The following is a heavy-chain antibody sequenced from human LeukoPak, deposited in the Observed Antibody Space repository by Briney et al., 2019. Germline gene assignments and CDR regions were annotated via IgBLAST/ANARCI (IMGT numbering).Heavy chain of an antibody. J-gene: IGHJ4*02. V-gene: IGHV1-2*02. CDR2: INPNSGGT. D-gene: IGHD3-10*01. Sequence: GASVKVSCKASGYTFTGYYMHWVRQAPGQGLEWMGWINPNSGGTNHAQKFQGRVTMTRDTSISTAYMELSRLRSDDTAVYYCATARGYGSGSYGVPFDYWGQGTLVTVSS. CDR1: GYTFTGYY. CDR3: ATARGYGSGSYGVPFDY.